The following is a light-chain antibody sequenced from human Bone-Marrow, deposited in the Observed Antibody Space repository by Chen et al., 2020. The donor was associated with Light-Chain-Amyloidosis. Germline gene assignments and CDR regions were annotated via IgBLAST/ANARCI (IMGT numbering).Light chain of an antibody. CDR3: QVWDRSSDRPV. V-gene: IGLV3-21*02. J-gene: IGLJ3*02. Sequence: SYVLTQPSSVSVAPGQTATIACGGNNIGSTSVHWYQQTPGQAPLLVVHDDSDRPSGIPERLSGANSGNTATLTISRVAAGDEADYYCQVWDRSSDRPVFGGGTKLTVL. CDR1: NIGSTS. CDR2: DDS.